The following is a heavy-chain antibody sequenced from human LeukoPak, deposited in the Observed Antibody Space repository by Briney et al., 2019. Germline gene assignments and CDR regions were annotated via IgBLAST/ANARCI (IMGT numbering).Heavy chain of an antibody. CDR1: GYTPTSYG. CDR3: ARVISYYDSSGIWD. D-gene: IGHD3-22*01. J-gene: IGHJ4*02. V-gene: IGHV1-18*01. CDR2: ISAYNGNT. Sequence: GASVKVSCKASGYTPTSYGISWVRQAPGHGLEWMGWISAYNGNTNYGQKLQGTVTMTTDTSTSTAYMERRSLRSADTAVYYCARVISYYDSSGIWDWGEGALVTVSS.